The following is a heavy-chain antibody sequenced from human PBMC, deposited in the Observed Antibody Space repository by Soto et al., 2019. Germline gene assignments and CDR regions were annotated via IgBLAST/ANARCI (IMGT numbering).Heavy chain of an antibody. CDR2: MNPNSGNT. V-gene: IGHV1-8*01. D-gene: IGHD2-15*01. CDR1: GYTFTSYD. J-gene: IGHJ5*02. CDR3: ARGVEWCWFLDP. Sequence: ASVKVSCKASGYTFTSYDINWVRQATGQGLEWMGWMNPNSGNTGYAQKFQGRVTMTRNTSISTAYMELSSLRSEDTAMYYCARGVEWCWFLDPWGQRTLVTVSS.